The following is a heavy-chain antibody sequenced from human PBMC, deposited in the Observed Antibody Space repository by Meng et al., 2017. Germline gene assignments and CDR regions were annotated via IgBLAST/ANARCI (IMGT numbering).Heavy chain of an antibody. J-gene: IGHJ3*02. V-gene: IGHV3-21*01. CDR3: ARDRKDDYVWGRRDAFDI. CDR2: ISSSSSYI. D-gene: IGHD3-16*01. Sequence: GGSLTLSCAASGFTFSSYSMNWVRQAPGKGLEWVSSISSSSSYIYYADSVKGRFTISRDNAKNSLYLQMTSLRAEDTAVYYCARDRKDDYVWGRRDAFDIWGQGTMVTVSS. CDR1: GFTFSSYS.